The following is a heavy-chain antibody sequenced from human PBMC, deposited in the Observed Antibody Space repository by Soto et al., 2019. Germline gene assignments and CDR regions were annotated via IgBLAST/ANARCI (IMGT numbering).Heavy chain of an antibody. J-gene: IGHJ6*02. CDR3: ARSYSVTTSPYYGMDV. CDR2: IIPMFGTP. V-gene: IGHV1-69*01. CDR1: GDAFSSYA. D-gene: IGHD4-17*01. Sequence: QVQLIQSGAAVKKPGSSVKVSCHTSGDAFSSYAMSWVRQGPGQGLEWMGGIIPMFGTPIYTEKFQGRVTISADETTRAVYMELPSLTSDDSAVYYCARSYSVTTSPYYGMDVWGQGTTIIVS.